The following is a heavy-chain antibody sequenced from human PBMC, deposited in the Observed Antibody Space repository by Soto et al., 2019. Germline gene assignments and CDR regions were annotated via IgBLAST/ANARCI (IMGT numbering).Heavy chain of an antibody. J-gene: IGHJ4*02. CDR2: ISTAHSDI. CDR1: GYSFTAYG. V-gene: IGHV1-18*01. D-gene: IGHD1-1*01. Sequence: QVKLVQYGAEVKKPGASVKVSCKASGYSFTAYGISWVRQAPGQGLEWMGWISTAHSDIGYAQKFQGRVTMTTDTSTSTANMELRSLRSDDTVVYYCAKDLAYKREFWGQGTLVTDSS. CDR3: AKDLAYKREF.